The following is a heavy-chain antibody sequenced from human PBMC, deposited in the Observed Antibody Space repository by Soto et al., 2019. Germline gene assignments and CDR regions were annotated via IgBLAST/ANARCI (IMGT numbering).Heavy chain of an antibody. CDR3: ARHNYGSGSTYFDY. D-gene: IGHD3-10*01. CDR1: GGSISSYY. Sequence: SETLSLTCTVSGGSISSYYWSWIRQPPGKGLEWIGYIYYSGSTNYNPSLKSRVTISVDTSKNQFSLKLNSMTAADTAVYYCARHNYGSGSTYFDYWGQGTLVTVYS. J-gene: IGHJ4*02. CDR2: IYYSGST. V-gene: IGHV4-59*08.